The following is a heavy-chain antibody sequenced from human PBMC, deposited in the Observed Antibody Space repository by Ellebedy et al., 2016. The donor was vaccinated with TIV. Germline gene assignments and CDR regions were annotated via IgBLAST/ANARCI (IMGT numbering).Heavy chain of an antibody. V-gene: IGHV1-69*04. Sequence: AASVKVSCKASGGTFISYAISWVRQAPGQGLEWMGRIIPILGIANYAQKFQGRVTITADKSTSTAYMELSSLRSEDTAVYYCARSISSFGGDYYYYGMDVWGQGTTVTVSS. CDR3: ARSISSFGGDYYYYGMDV. D-gene: IGHD3-3*02. CDR1: GGTFISYA. CDR2: IIPILGIA. J-gene: IGHJ6*02.